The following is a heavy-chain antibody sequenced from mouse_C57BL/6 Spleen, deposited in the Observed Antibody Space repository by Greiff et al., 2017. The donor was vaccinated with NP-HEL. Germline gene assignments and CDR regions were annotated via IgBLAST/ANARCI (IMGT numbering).Heavy chain of an antibody. CDR2: ISSGGSYT. CDR3: ARQYYGSRGYYAMDY. D-gene: IGHD1-1*01. Sequence: EVKVVESGGDLVKPGGSLKLSCAASGFTFSSYGMSWVRQTPDKRLEWVATISSGGSYTYYPDSVKGRFTLSRDNAKNTLDLQMSSLKSEDTAMYYCARQYYGSRGYYAMDYWGQGTSVTVSS. CDR1: GFTFSSYG. V-gene: IGHV5-6*01. J-gene: IGHJ4*01.